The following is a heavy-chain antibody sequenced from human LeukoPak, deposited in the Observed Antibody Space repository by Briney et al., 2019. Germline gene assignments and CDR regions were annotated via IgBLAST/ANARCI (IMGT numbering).Heavy chain of an antibody. CDR2: INPNSGGT. V-gene: IGHV1-2*02. J-gene: IGHJ5*02. Sequence: ASVKVSCKTSGYSFTDYYMHWVRQAPGQGLEWMGRINPNSGGTSSAQKFQGRVTMTRGTSITTVYMEVSWLTSDDTAIYYCARADRLHGGPYLIGPWGQGTLVTVSS. D-gene: IGHD2-21*01. CDR1: GYSFTDYY. CDR3: ARADRLHGGPYLIGP.